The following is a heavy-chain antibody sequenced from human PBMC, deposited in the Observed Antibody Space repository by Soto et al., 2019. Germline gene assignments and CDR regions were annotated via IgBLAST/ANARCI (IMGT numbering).Heavy chain of an antibody. CDR3: AREPLCGGRCYVHWFDP. CDR1: GFTFGSYW. Sequence: PGGSLRLSCAASGFTFGSYWMSWVRQVPGKGLEWLGTIKRDSTEKKYVASVKGRFTMSRDNAQNSLYLQMDSLRAEDTAVYYCAREPLCGGRCYVHWFDPWGQGTLVTVSS. CDR2: IKRDSTEK. V-gene: IGHV3-7*01. D-gene: IGHD2-15*01. J-gene: IGHJ5*02.